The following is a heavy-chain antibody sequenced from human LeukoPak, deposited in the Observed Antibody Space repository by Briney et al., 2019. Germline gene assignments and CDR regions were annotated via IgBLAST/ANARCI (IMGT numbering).Heavy chain of an antibody. Sequence: SETLSLTCTVSGASTSSSRYYWDWVRQAPGKGLEWIGNIYYSGSTYYNPSLKSRVTMSVDTSKNQFFLKLNSVTAADTAVYYCARGRPYSGGYHLDYWGQGTLVTVSA. V-gene: IGHV4-39*02. CDR2: IYYSGST. D-gene: IGHD1-26*01. CDR3: ARGRPYSGGYHLDY. J-gene: IGHJ4*02. CDR1: GASTSSSRYY.